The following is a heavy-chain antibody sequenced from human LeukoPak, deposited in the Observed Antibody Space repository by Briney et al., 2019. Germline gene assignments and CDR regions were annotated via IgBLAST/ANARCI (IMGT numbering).Heavy chain of an antibody. V-gene: IGHV4-38-2*02. Sequence: SETLSLTCTVSGYSISSGYYWGWIRQPPGKGLEWIGSIYHSGSTYYNPSLKSRVTISVDTSKSQFSLKLSSVTAAGTAVYYCARRDYFDYWGQGTLVTVSS. CDR3: ARRDYFDY. J-gene: IGHJ4*02. CDR2: IYHSGST. CDR1: GYSISSGYY.